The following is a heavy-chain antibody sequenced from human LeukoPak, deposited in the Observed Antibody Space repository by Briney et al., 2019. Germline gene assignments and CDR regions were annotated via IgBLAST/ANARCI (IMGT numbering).Heavy chain of an antibody. CDR3: ARDKAGSSGYYPDAFDI. CDR1: GGSISSGSYY. V-gene: IGHV4-31*03. D-gene: IGHD3-22*01. CDR2: IYYSGST. J-gene: IGHJ3*02. Sequence: SQTLSLTCTVSGGSISSGSYYWSWIRQHPGKGLEWIGYIYYSGSTYYNPSLKSRVTISVDTSKNQFSLKLGSVTAADTAVYYCARDKAGSSGYYPDAFDIWGQGTMVTVSS.